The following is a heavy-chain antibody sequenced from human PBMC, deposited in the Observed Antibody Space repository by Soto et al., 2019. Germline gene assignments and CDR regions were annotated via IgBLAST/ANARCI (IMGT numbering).Heavy chain of an antibody. D-gene: IGHD3-3*01. J-gene: IGHJ6*02. V-gene: IGHV1-18*04. CDR2: ISAYNGNT. CDR3: ARTDRDFSPGIFYYYYGMDV. Sequence: QVQLVQSGAEVKKPGASVKVSCKASGYTFTSYGISWVRQAPGQGLEWMGWISAYNGNTNYAQKLQGRVTMTTDTSTSTAYMELRSLRSDDTAVYYCARTDRDFSPGIFYYYYGMDVWGQGTTVTVSS. CDR1: GYTFTSYG.